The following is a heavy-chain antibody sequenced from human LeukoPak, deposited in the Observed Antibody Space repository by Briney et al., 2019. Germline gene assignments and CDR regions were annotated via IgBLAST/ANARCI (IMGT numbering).Heavy chain of an antibody. CDR1: GGSFSSNSYH. CDR3: ARSPGAAGLDY. D-gene: IGHD6-13*01. J-gene: IGHJ4*02. V-gene: IGHV4-39*01. Sequence: PSETLSLTCTVSGGSFSSNSYHWGWIRQPPGKGLEWIGSIYYSGSTYYNPSLKSRVTISVDTSKSQFSLKLSSVTAADTAVYYCARSPGAAGLDYWGQGTLVTVSS. CDR2: IYYSGST.